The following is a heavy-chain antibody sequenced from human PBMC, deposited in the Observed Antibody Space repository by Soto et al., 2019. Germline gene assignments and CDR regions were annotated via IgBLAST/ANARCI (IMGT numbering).Heavy chain of an antibody. D-gene: IGHD1-7*01. Sequence: KTSETLSLTCTVSGGSISSGDYYWSWIRQPPGKGLEWIGYIYYSGSTCYNPSLKSRVTISVDTSKNQFSLKLSSVTAADTAVYYCARVAQLELRPQLLYYFDYWGQGTLVTVSS. CDR1: GGSISSGDYY. CDR2: IYYSGST. CDR3: ARVAQLELRPQLLYYFDY. J-gene: IGHJ4*02. V-gene: IGHV4-30-4*01.